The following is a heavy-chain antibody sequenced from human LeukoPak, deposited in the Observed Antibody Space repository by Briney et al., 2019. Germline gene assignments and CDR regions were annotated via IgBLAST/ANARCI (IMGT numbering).Heavy chain of an antibody. D-gene: IGHD4-17*01. CDR3: ARDHDYGDYLDY. V-gene: IGHV3-7*01. CDR2: IKQDGSEK. J-gene: IGHJ4*02. CDR1: RFTFSSYW. Sequence: GGSLRLSCAASRFTFSSYWLSWVRQAPGKGLEWVANIKQDGSEKYYVDSVKGRFTISRDNAKNSLYLQMNSLRAEDTAVYYCARDHDYGDYLDYWGQGTLVTVSS.